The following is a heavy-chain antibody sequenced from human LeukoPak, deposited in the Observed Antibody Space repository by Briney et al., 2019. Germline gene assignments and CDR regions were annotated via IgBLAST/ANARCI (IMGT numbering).Heavy chain of an antibody. V-gene: IGHV1-2*02. Sequence: ASVKVSCEASGYTFTVYYMHWVRDAPGQGLEWMGWINPNSGGTNYAQKFQGRVTMTRDTSISTTYMELSRLRSDDTAVYYCARDGSYCGGDCLDAFDIWGQGTMVTVSS. D-gene: IGHD2-21*02. CDR2: INPNSGGT. CDR3: ARDGSYCGGDCLDAFDI. CDR1: GYTFTVYY. J-gene: IGHJ3*02.